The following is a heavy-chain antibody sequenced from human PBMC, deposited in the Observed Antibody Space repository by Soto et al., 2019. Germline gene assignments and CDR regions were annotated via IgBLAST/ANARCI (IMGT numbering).Heavy chain of an antibody. D-gene: IGHD2-2*01. J-gene: IGHJ5*02. CDR2: IYYSGST. CDR3: ARASTTYNWFDP. V-gene: IGHV4-31*03. Sequence: SETLSLTCTVSGGSISSGGYYWSWIRQHPGKGLEWIGYIYYSGSTYYNPSLKSRVTISVDTSKNQFSLKLSSVTAADTAVYYCARASTTYNWFDPWGQGTLVTVSS. CDR1: GGSISSGGYY.